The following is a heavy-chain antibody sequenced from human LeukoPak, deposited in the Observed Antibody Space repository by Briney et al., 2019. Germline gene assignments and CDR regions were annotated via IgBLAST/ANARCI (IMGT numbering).Heavy chain of an antibody. CDR3: ARQDIAAAGTVSFDY. D-gene: IGHD6-13*01. CDR1: GYSFNSYW. CDR2: IYPGDSDT. V-gene: IGHV5-51*01. J-gene: IGHJ4*02. Sequence: GESLKISCKGSGYSFNSYWIGWVRQMPGKGLEWMGIIYPGDSDTRYSPSFQGQVTISADKSISTAYLQWSSLKASDTAMYYCARQDIAAAGTVSFDYWGQGTLVTVSS.